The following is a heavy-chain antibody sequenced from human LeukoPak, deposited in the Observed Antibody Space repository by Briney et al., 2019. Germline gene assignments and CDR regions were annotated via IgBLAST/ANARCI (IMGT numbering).Heavy chain of an antibody. Sequence: PSETLSLTCTVSGGSISSGGYYWSWIRQHPGKGLEWIGYIYYSGSTYYNPSLKSRVTISVDTSKNQLSLKLSSVTAADTAVYYCARGGSSTSPAMGGAFDIWGQGTMVTVSS. CDR2: IYYSGST. D-gene: IGHD2-2*01. CDR1: GGSISSGGYY. V-gene: IGHV4-31*03. J-gene: IGHJ3*02. CDR3: ARGGSSTSPAMGGAFDI.